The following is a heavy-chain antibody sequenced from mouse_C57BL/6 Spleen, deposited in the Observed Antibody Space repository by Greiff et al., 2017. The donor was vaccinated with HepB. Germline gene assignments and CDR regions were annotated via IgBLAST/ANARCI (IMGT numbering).Heavy chain of an antibody. CDR1: GFNIKDDY. CDR3: TTAKVLRSFDY. CDR2: IDPENGDT. Sequence: EVQLQESGAELVRPGASVKLSCTASGFNIKDDYMHWVKQRPEQGLEWIGWIDPENGDTEYASKFQGKATITADTSSNTAYLQLSSLTSEDTAVYYCTTAKVLRSFDYWGQGTTLTVSS. V-gene: IGHV14-4*01. J-gene: IGHJ2*01. D-gene: IGHD1-1*01.